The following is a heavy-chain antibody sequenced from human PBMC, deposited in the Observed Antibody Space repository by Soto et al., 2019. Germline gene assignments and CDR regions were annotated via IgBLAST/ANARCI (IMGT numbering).Heavy chain of an antibody. CDR2: IYYSGST. CDR3: ARHDYDFWSGQNPNYYYYYMDV. V-gene: IGHV4-59*08. Sequence: LSLTCTVSGGSISSYYWSWIRQPPGKGLEWIGYIYYSGSTNYNPSLKSRVTISVDTSKNQFSLKLSSVTAADTAVYYCARHDYDFWSGQNPNYYYYYMDVWGKGTTVTVSS. D-gene: IGHD3-3*01. J-gene: IGHJ6*03. CDR1: GGSISSYY.